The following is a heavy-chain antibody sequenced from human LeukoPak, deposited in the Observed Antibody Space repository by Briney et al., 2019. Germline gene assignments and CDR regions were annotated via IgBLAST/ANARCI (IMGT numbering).Heavy chain of an antibody. D-gene: IGHD2-21*02. CDR2: LYNSGST. Sequence: SETLSLTCTVSGGSISRYYWNWIRQSPRKGLEWIGHLYNSGSTDYNPSLKSRVSISVDTSKNQFSLKLYSVTPADTAVYYCARAGWFFSDARGYWSDALDVWGQGTKVAVSS. V-gene: IGHV4-59*01. CDR1: GGSISRYY. J-gene: IGHJ3*01. CDR3: ARAGWFFSDARGYWSDALDV.